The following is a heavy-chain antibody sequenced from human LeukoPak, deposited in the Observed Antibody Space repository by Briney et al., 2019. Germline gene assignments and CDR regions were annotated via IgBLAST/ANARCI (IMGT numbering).Heavy chain of an antibody. V-gene: IGHV4-59*11. D-gene: IGHD6-19*01. J-gene: IGHJ4*02. CDR3: ARAQCRLDYFDY. Sequence: SETLSLTCTVSGGSISSLYWSWIRQPPGKGLEWIGYIYYSGSTNYNPSLKSRVTISVDTSKNQFSLKLSSVTAADTAVYYCARAQCRLDYFDYWGQGTLVTVSS. CDR1: GGSISSLY. CDR2: IYYSGST.